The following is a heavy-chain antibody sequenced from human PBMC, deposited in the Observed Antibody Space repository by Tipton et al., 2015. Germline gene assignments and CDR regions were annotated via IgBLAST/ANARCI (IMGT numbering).Heavy chain of an antibody. V-gene: IGHV4-39*07. D-gene: IGHD6-6*01. CDR3: AREAYSSSGLIFDY. CDR1: GGSITSSTYY. J-gene: IGHJ4*02. Sequence: TLSLTCTVSGGSITSSTYYWGWIRQPPGKGLEWIGSFFYSGSTYYNPSLKSRVTISADTSKNQFSLKLRSVTAADTAVYYCAREAYSSSGLIFDYWGQGTLVTVSS. CDR2: FFYSGST.